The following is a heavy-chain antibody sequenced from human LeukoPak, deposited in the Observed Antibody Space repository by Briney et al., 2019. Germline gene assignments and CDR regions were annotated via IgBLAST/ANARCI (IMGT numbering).Heavy chain of an antibody. D-gene: IGHD3-3*01. CDR3: AKTSYHDFWSAPGSHHYLDV. V-gene: IGHV3-23*01. J-gene: IGHJ6*03. CDR2: ISGSGEST. Sequence: GGSLRLSCAASGLTFSSYAMTWVRQGPGKGLDWFAGISGSGESTYYADSVKGRFTISRDNSKNTLYLQMNSLRAEDTAVHYCAKTSYHDFWSAPGSHHYLDVWGTGTTVTVSS. CDR1: GLTFSSYA.